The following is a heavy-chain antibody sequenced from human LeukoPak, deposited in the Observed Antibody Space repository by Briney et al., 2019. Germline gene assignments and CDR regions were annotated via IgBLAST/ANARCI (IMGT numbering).Heavy chain of an antibody. CDR2: IYYSGST. CDR3: ARHDLYYDSSGYYPSFDY. V-gene: IGHV4-39*01. D-gene: IGHD3-22*01. CDR1: GGSISSSSYY. J-gene: IGHJ4*02. Sequence: SETLSLTCTASGGSISSSSYYWGWIRQPPGKGLEWIGSIYYSGSTYYNPSLKSRVTISVDTSKNQFSLKLSSVTAADTAVYYCARHDLYYDSSGYYPSFDYWGQGTLVTVSS.